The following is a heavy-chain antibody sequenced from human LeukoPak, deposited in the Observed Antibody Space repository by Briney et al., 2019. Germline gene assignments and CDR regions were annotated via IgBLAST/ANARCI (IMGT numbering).Heavy chain of an antibody. CDR3: ARAPGGYCSSTSCRIYAFDI. V-gene: IGHV4-34*01. CDR1: GGSFSGYY. CDR2: INHSGST. Sequence: SETLSLTCAVYGGSFSGYYWSWIRQPPGKGLEWIGEINHSGSTNYNPSLKRRVTISVDTSKNQFSLKLSSVTAADTAVYYCARAPGGYCSSTSCRIYAFDIWRQGTMVTVSS. J-gene: IGHJ3*02. D-gene: IGHD2-2*01.